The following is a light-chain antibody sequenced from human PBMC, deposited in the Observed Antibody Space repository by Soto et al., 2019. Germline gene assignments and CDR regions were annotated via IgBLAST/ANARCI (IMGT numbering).Light chain of an antibody. CDR2: GAS. J-gene: IGKJ5*01. Sequence: EIVITQSPSTLSVSPGERATLSCRASQSFSSNLAWYQQKPGQAPRLLIYGASTRATGIPVRFSGSGSGTEFTLTISSLQSEDFAVYYCQQYNNWPPITFGQGTRLEIK. CDR1: QSFSSN. CDR3: QQYNNWPPIT. V-gene: IGKV3-15*01.